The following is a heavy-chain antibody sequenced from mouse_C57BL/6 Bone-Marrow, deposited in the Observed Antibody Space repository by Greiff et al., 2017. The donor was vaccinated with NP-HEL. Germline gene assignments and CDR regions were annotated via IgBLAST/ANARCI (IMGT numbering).Heavy chain of an antibody. CDR3: ARRYGSSLDY. D-gene: IGHD1-1*01. J-gene: IGHJ2*01. CDR1: GYSITSGYY. CDR2: ISYDGSN. V-gene: IGHV3-6*01. Sequence: EVQLKESGPGLVKPSQSLSLTCSVTGYSITSGYYWNWIRQFPGNKLEWMGYISYDGSNNYNPSLKNRISITRDTSKNQFFLKLNSVTTEDTATYYCARRYGSSLDYWGQGTTLTVSS.